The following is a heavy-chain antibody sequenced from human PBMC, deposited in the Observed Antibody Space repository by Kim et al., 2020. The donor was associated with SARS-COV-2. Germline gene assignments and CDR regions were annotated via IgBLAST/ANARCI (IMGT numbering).Heavy chain of an antibody. CDR2: IYYSGST. J-gene: IGHJ5*02. CDR3: ARLFRGATFDP. D-gene: IGHD3-10*01. CDR1: GGSISSSSYY. V-gene: IGHV4-39*01. Sequence: SETLSLTCTFSGGSISSSSYYWGWIRQPPGKGLESIGSIYYSGSTYYNPSLKSRVTISVDTSKNQFSLKLSSVTAADTAVYYCARLFRGATFDPWGQGTLVTVSS.